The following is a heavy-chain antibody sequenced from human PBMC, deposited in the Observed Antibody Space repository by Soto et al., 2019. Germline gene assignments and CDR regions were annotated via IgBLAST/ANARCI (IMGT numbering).Heavy chain of an antibody. D-gene: IGHD3-22*01. V-gene: IGHV3-21*01. CDR2: ISSSSSYI. Sequence: EVQLVESGGGLVKPGGSLRLSCAASGFTFSSYSMNWVRQAPGKGLEWVSSISSSSSYIYYADSVKGRFTISRDNAKNSLYLQMNSLRAEDTAVYYCARGERDYDSSTGAYWGQGTLVTVSS. CDR1: GFTFSSYS. J-gene: IGHJ4*02. CDR3: ARGERDYDSSTGAY.